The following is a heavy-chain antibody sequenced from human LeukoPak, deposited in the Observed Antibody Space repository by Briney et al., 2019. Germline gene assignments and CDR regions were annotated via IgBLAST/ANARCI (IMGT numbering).Heavy chain of an antibody. CDR3: AKEVHVDTAMDEEYYFDY. Sequence: GGSLRLSCAASGFTFSSYAMSWVRQAPGKGLEWVSAISGSGGSTYYADSVEGRFTISRDNSKNTLYLQMNSLRAEDTAVYYCAKEVHVDTAMDEEYYFDYWGQGTLVTVSS. CDR1: GFTFSSYA. CDR2: ISGSGGST. V-gene: IGHV3-23*01. J-gene: IGHJ4*02. D-gene: IGHD5-18*01.